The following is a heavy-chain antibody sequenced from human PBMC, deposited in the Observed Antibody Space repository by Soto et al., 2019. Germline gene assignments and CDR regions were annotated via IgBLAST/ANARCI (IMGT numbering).Heavy chain of an antibody. D-gene: IGHD3-22*01. CDR1: GGTFSSYA. J-gene: IGHJ6*02. V-gene: IGHV1-69*13. CDR3: AREQGITYYYDSSGSTPPSYYYGMDV. CDR2: IIPIFGTA. Sequence: SVKVSCKASGGTFSSYANSWVRQAPGQGLEWMGGIIPIFGTANYAQKFQGRVTITADESTSTAYMELSSLRSEDTAVYYCAREQGITYYYDSSGSTPPSYYYGMDVWGHGTTVTVSS.